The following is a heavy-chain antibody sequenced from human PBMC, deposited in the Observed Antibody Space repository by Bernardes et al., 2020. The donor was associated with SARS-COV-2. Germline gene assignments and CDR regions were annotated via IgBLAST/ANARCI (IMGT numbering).Heavy chain of an antibody. V-gene: IGHV3-15*01. D-gene: IGHD3-10*01. J-gene: IGHJ6*02. CDR1: GFTFNKAW. Sequence: GGSLRLSCAASGFTFNKAWMTWVRQAPGKGLEWVGRIKSKKDGGKSDYAAPVQGRFTISRDDSNNKLYLQMNSLKTEDTAVYYCTTDVVYQGMDFQYGVDVWGLGTTVTVSS. CDR2: IKSKKDGGKS. CDR3: TTDVVYQGMDFQYGVDV.